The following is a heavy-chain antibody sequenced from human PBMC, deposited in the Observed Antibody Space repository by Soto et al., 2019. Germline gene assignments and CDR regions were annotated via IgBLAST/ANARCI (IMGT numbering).Heavy chain of an antibody. CDR2: INWNGGST. J-gene: IGHJ5*02. CDR3: ARDANSSSWYWFDP. V-gene: IGHV3-20*01. CDR1: GFTFDDYG. D-gene: IGHD6-13*01. Sequence: GGSLRLSCAASGFTFDDYGMSWVRQAPGKGLEWVSGINWNGGSTGYADSVKGRFTISRDNAKNSLYLQMNSLRAEDAALYHCARDANSSSWYWFDPWGQGTLVTVSS.